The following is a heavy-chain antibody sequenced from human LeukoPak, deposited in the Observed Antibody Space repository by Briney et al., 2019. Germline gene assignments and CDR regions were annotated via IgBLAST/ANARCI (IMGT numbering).Heavy chain of an antibody. J-gene: IGHJ4*02. V-gene: IGHV4-4*07. Sequence: SETLSPTCTVSGGSISSYYWSWIRQPAGKGLEWIGRIYTSGSTNYNPSLKSRVTMSVDTSKNQFSLKLSSGTAADTAVYYCASSSSGWYADYFDYWGQGTLVTVSS. CDR2: IYTSGST. CDR1: GGSISSYY. D-gene: IGHD6-19*01. CDR3: ASSSSGWYADYFDY.